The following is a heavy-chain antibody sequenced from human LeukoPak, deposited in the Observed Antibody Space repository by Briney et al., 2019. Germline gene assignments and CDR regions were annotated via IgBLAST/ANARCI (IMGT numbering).Heavy chain of an antibody. CDR2: SHSSGNT. D-gene: IGHD5-18*01. J-gene: IGHJ4*02. V-gene: IGHV4-59*01. CDR3: GRGGYSNGYGPYHCDS. Sequence: SETLTLTCTVSGDSITNYWSWIRQPPGKGLEWIGYSHSSGNTKYNPSLKSRVTMSVDTSKNQVSLRLTSVAAADTAVYLCGRGGYSNGYGPYHCDSWDQGTLVIVSS. CDR1: GDSITNY.